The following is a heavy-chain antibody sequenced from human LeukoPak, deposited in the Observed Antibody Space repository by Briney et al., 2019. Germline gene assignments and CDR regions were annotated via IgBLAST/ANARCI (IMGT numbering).Heavy chain of an antibody. CDR2: ISYDGNDK. J-gene: IGHJ4*02. D-gene: IGHD2-2*01. Sequence: GGSLRLSCAASGFTFSTYGMHWVRQAPGKGLEWVAIISYDGNDKDYADSVRGRFTISRDNSKNTLYLQMNSLRGEDTAVYYCAKSTAPAGYYIDYWGQGILVTVSS. CDR3: AKSTAPAGYYIDY. CDR1: GFTFSTYG. V-gene: IGHV3-30*18.